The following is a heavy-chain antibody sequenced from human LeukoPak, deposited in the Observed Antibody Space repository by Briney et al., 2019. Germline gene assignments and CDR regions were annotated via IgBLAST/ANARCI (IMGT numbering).Heavy chain of an antibody. V-gene: IGHV1-46*01. CDR3: ARDSLPVEQWLLYWFDP. D-gene: IGHD6-19*01. CDR2: INPSGGST. CDR1: GYTFTGYY. Sequence: ASVKVSCKASGYTFTGYYMHWVRQAPGQGLEWMGIINPSGGSTSYAQKFQGRVTMTRDTSISTAYMELSRLRSDDTAVYYCARDSLPVEQWLLYWFDPWGQGTLVTVSS. J-gene: IGHJ5*02.